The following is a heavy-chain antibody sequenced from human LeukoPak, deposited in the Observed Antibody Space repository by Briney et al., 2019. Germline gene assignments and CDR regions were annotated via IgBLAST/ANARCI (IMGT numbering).Heavy chain of an antibody. D-gene: IGHD3-3*01. Sequence: AASVKVSCRASGGTFSRHAISWVRQAPGQGPEWMGGVIPVHGTVNYAQKFQERVTITRDMSTSTAYMELSSLRFEDTAVYYCAAPPVSGAEDHWGQGTLVTVSS. J-gene: IGHJ4*02. V-gene: IGHV1-69*10. CDR3: AAPPVSGAEDH. CDR1: GGTFSRHA. CDR2: VIPVHGTV.